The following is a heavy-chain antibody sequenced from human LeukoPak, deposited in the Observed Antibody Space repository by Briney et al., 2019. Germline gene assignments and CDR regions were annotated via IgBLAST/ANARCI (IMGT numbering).Heavy chain of an antibody. CDR1: GYSVSSGYY. J-gene: IGHJ4*02. CDR3: AGQYTGYDAFDY. V-gene: IGHV4-38-2*02. CDR2: MYHSGTT. D-gene: IGHD5-12*01. Sequence: SETLSLTCSVSGYSVSSGYYWGWIRQPPGKGLEWIGSMYHSGTTYYNPSLKSRVTLSVDTSKNQFSLKLSSVTAADTAVYYCAGQYTGYDAFDYWGQGTLVTVSS.